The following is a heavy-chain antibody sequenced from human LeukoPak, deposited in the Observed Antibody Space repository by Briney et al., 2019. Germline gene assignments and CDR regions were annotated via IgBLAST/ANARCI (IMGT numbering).Heavy chain of an antibody. CDR2: ISSSSSYI. CDR1: GFTFSSYS. V-gene: IGHV3-21*01. J-gene: IGHJ4*02. D-gene: IGHD2-15*01. Sequence: GGSLRLSCAASGFTFSSYSMNWVRQAPGKGLEWVSSISSSSSYIYYADSVKGRFTISRDNAKNSLYLQMNSLRAEDTAVYYCARDCSGGSCYAYWGQRTLVTVSS. CDR3: ARDCSGGSCYAY.